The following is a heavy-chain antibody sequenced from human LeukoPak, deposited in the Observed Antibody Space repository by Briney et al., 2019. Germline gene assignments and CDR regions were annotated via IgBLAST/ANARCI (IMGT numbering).Heavy chain of an antibody. D-gene: IGHD6-6*01. J-gene: IGHJ5*02. CDR2: IIPIFGTA. V-gene: IGHV1-69*01. CDR1: GGTFSSYA. Sequence: GASVKVSCKASGGTFSSYAISWVRQAPGQGLEWMGGIIPIFGTANYAQKFQGRVTITADESTRTAYMEVSSLRSEDTAVYYCARGVVAARPVEWFDPWGQGTLVTVSS. CDR3: ARGVVAARPVEWFDP.